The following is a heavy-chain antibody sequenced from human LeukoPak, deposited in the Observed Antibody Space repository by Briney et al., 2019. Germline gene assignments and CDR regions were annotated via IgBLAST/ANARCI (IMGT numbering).Heavy chain of an antibody. CDR1: GDSVSGNSAA. CDR2: TYYRSKWYN. CDR3: ARGGGYGDGYISANWFDP. V-gene: IGHV6-1*01. D-gene: IGHD5-18*01. Sequence: KPSQTLSLTCAISGDSVSGNSAAWNWIRQSPSRGLEWLGKTYYRSKWYNDYAVSAKSRITINPDTSKNQFTLQLKSVTPDDTAVYYCARGGGYGDGYISANWFDPWGQGTLVTVSS. J-gene: IGHJ5*02.